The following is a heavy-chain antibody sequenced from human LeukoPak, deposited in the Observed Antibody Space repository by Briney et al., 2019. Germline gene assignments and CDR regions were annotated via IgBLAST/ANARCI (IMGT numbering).Heavy chain of an antibody. J-gene: IGHJ4*02. CDR2: INHSGST. Sequence: SYAVSVTCVHYVWCFRRYYLLWMGPPARKGRAWIGEINHSGSTNYNPSLKSRVTISVDTSKNQFSLKLSSVTAADTAVYYCARGQVAARTFDYWGQGTLVTVSS. V-gene: IGHV4-34*01. D-gene: IGHD6-6*01. CDR1: VWCFRRYY. CDR3: ARGQVAARTFDY.